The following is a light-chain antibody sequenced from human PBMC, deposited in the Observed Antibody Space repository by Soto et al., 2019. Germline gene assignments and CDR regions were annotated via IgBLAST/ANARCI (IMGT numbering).Light chain of an antibody. Sequence: QSVLTQPPSVSEAPGQRVTISCTGSSSNIGAGYEAHWYQQVPGTAPKLIIYENNKRPSGITDRFSGSTSGTSASLAITGLQAEDEAEYYGQSYDSSLSGYVFGTGTKLTVL. CDR2: ENN. CDR3: QSYDSSLSGYV. CDR1: SSNIGAGYE. V-gene: IGLV1-40*01. J-gene: IGLJ1*01.